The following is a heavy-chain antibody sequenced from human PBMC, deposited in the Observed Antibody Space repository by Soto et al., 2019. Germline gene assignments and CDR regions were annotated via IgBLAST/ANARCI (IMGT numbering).Heavy chain of an antibody. D-gene: IGHD6-13*01. Sequence: EVRLVQSGAEVKKPGESLRLSCKGSGYSFTSYSINWVRQMPGKGLEWMGRIDPSDSYTNYSPSFQGHVTISADKSISTAYLQGSSLKAWDTAMYYCARRIAGDVAGFDYWGQGTLVTVSS. CDR2: IDPSDSYT. CDR1: GYSFTSYS. J-gene: IGHJ4*02. CDR3: ARRIAGDVAGFDY. V-gene: IGHV5-10-1*01.